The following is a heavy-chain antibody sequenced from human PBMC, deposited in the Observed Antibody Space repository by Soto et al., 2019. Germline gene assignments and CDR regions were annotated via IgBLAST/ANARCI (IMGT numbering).Heavy chain of an antibody. V-gene: IGHV4-34*01. CDR1: GGSFSGYY. D-gene: IGHD2-15*01. Sequence: SETLSLTCAVYGGSFSGYYWSWIRQPPGKGLEWIGEINHSGSTNYNPSLKSRVTISVDTSKNQFSLKLSSVTAADTAVYYCARYEAAPRIAFDIWGQGTMVTVSS. CDR2: INHSGST. J-gene: IGHJ3*02. CDR3: ARYEAAPRIAFDI.